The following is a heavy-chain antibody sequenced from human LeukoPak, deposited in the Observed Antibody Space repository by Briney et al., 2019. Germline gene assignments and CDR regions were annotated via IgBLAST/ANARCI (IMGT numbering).Heavy chain of an antibody. J-gene: IGHJ4*02. CDR1: GGSVSSSGYY. D-gene: IGHD1-1*01. Sequence: SETLSLTCTVSGGSVSSSGYYWGWIRQPPGKGLEWIGSVYYTGGSTYYNTSLKSRATISVDTSENQFSLRLTSVTAADTAVYYCVRPIYNWNDGFDYWGQGTLVTVSS. CDR2: VYYTGGST. V-gene: IGHV4-39*01. CDR3: VRPIYNWNDGFDY.